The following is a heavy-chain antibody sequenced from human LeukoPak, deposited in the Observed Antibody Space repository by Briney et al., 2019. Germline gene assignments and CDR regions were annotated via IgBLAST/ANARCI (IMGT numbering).Heavy chain of an antibody. D-gene: IGHD6-19*01. J-gene: IGHJ4*02. CDR3: AKVGAAGIAVVFVDY. Sequence: PGGSLRLACAASGFTFSSFAMSWVRQAPGKGLEWVSVISDIGDTTYYANSVKGRFTISRDNSKNTLYLQMNSLRADDTAVYYCAKVGAAGIAVVFVDYWGQGTLVTVSS. CDR2: ISDIGDTT. V-gene: IGHV3-23*01. CDR1: GFTFSSFA.